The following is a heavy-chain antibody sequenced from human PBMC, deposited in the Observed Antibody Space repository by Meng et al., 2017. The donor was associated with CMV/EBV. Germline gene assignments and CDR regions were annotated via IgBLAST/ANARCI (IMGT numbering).Heavy chain of an antibody. CDR1: GGTFSSYA. Sequence: SVKVSCKASGGTFSSYAISWVRQAPGQGLEWMGGIIPILGIANYAQKFQGRVMITADKSTSTAYMELSSLRSEDTAVYYCARGGLYYYGSGTRPPRAWFDPWGQGTLVTVSS. CDR2: IIPILGIA. D-gene: IGHD3-10*01. V-gene: IGHV1-69*10. J-gene: IGHJ5*02. CDR3: ARGGLYYYGSGTRPPRAWFDP.